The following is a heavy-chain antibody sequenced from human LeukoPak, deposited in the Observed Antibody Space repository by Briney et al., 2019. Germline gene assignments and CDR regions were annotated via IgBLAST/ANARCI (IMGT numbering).Heavy chain of an antibody. Sequence: SETLSLTCTVSGGSISSYYWSWIRQPPGQGLEWIGYIYYSVTSNYNPSLKSRVTISVDTSKNQFSLKLSSVTAADTAVYYCARRCSSGWYFDYWGQGTLVTVSS. CDR1: GGSISSYY. CDR2: IYYSVTS. J-gene: IGHJ4*02. V-gene: IGHV4-59*08. D-gene: IGHD6-19*01. CDR3: ARRCSSGWYFDY.